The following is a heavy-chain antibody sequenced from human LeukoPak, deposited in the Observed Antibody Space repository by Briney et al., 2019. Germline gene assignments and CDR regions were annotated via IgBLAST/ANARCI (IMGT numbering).Heavy chain of an antibody. D-gene: IGHD3-22*01. CDR1: GFTFSSYS. CDR2: ISSSSSYI. V-gene: IGHV3-21*01. CDR3: ARDPYDSSGYYPY. J-gene: IGHJ4*02. Sequence: GGSLRLSCAASGFTFSSYSMNWVRQAPGKGLEWVSSISSSSSYIYYADSVKGRFTISRDNAKNSLYLQMNSPRAEDTAAYYCARDPYDSSGYYPYWGQGTLVTVSS.